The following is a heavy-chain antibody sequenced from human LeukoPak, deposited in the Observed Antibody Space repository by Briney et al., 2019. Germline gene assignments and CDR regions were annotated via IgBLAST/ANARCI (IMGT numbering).Heavy chain of an antibody. Sequence: PSETLSLTCTVSGGSVRSSYYYWGWIRQPPGKGLEWIGSIYYSGSTYYNPSLKSRVTISVDTSKNQFSLKLSSVTAADTAVYYCGTSLDGGAYWGQGTLVTVSS. CDR3: GTSLDGGAY. J-gene: IGHJ4*02. CDR1: GGSVRSSYYY. V-gene: IGHV4-39*01. D-gene: IGHD3/OR15-3a*01. CDR2: IYYSGST.